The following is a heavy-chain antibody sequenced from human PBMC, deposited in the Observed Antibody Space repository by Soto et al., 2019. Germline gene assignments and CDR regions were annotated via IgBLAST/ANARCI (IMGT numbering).Heavy chain of an antibody. CDR1: GGTFSSYA. Sequence: QVQLVQSGAEVKKPGSSVKVSCKASGGTFSSYAISWVRQAPGQGREWMGGIIPIFGTANYAQKFQGRVTITADDSTSTAYMELSSLRSEDTAVYYCASLTFNYGASGGAFDIWGQGTMVTVSS. V-gene: IGHV1-69*01. D-gene: IGHD4-17*01. J-gene: IGHJ3*02. CDR3: ASLTFNYGASGGAFDI. CDR2: IIPIFGTA.